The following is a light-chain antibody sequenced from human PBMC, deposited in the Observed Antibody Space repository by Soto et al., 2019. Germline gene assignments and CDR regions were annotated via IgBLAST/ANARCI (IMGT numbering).Light chain of an antibody. CDR2: VGTGGIVG. CDR3: GADPGSGSNFGYV. Sequence: QSVLTQPPSASASLGASVTLTCTLSSGYSNYKVDWYQQRPGKGPRFVMRVGTGGIVGSKGDGIPDRFSVLGSGLNRYLTIKNIQEEDESDYHCGADPGSGSNFGYVFATGTKLTVL. CDR1: SGYSNYK. J-gene: IGLJ1*01. V-gene: IGLV9-49*01.